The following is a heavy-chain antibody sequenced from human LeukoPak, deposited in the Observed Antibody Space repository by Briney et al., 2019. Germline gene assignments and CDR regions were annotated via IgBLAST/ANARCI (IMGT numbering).Heavy chain of an antibody. CDR1: GGSFSGYY. CDR3: ARESPNWFDP. CDR2: IYYSGST. J-gene: IGHJ5*02. V-gene: IGHV4-59*01. Sequence: SETLSLTCAVYGGSFSGYYWNWIRQPPGKGPEWIGYIYYSGSTNYNPSLKSRVTISVDTSKNQFSLKLSSVTAADTAVYYCARESPNWFDPWGQGTLVTVSS.